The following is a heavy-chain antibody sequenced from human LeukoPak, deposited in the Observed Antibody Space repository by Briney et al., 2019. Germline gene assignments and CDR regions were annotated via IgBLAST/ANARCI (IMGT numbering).Heavy chain of an antibody. D-gene: IGHD3-9*01. V-gene: IGHV4-59*12. Sequence: SETLSLTCTVSGGSISSYFWSWIRQPPGKGLEWIGYISYSGSTNYNPSLKSRVTISVDTSKNQFSLKLSSVTAADTAVYYCARIGRPTYYDILAGYMGYYYYGMDVWGQGTTVTVSS. CDR2: ISYSGST. CDR3: ARIGRPTYYDILAGYMGYYYYGMDV. CDR1: GGSISSYF. J-gene: IGHJ6*02.